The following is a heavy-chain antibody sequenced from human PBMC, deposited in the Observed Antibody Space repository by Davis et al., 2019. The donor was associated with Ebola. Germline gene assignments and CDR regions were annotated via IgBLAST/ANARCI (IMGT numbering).Heavy chain of an antibody. Sequence: SETLSLTCTVSGGSISSYYWSWIRQSPGTGLQWIGYMHHSGITDSHPSLKSRVTMPVDTSKNQFSLKLSSVTAADTAVYYCARPRGRYYYMDVWGTGTTVTVSS. J-gene: IGHJ6*03. V-gene: IGHV4-59*01. CDR3: ARPRGRYYYMDV. CDR2: MHHSGIT. CDR1: GGSISSYY. D-gene: IGHD3-9*01.